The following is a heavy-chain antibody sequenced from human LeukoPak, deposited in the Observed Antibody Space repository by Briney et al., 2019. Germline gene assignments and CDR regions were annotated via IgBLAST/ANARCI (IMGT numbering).Heavy chain of an antibody. J-gene: IGHJ6*02. D-gene: IGHD6-13*01. V-gene: IGHV5-51*01. Sequence: GESLKISCKGSGYSFTNYWIAWVRQMPGRGLEWMGIIHPGDSDTRYSPSFQGQVTISADKSISTAYLQWSSLKASDTAMYYCARHDGSSWSQYYYYYGMDVWGQGTTVTVSS. CDR2: IHPGDSDT. CDR1: GYSFTNYW. CDR3: ARHDGSSWSQYYYYYGMDV.